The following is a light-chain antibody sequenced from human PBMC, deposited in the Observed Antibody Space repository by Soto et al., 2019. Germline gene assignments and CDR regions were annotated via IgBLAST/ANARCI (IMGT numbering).Light chain of an antibody. Sequence: QPVLTQSPPASASLGASVKLTCTLSSGHSSYAIAWHQQQPERGPRYLMKVNSDGRHIKGDGIPDRFSGSSSGAERYLTISSLQSEDEADYYCQTWGTGIEVFGGGTKLTVL. CDR2: VNSDGRH. J-gene: IGLJ3*02. CDR3: QTWGTGIEV. V-gene: IGLV4-69*01. CDR1: SGHSSYA.